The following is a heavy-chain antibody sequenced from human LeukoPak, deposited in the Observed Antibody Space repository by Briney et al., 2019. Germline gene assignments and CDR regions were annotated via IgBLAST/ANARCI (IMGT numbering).Heavy chain of an antibody. D-gene: IGHD6-25*01. V-gene: IGHV4-39*07. CDR3: ARVGAYSSAGAYFDY. CDR1: GGSISSSSYY. CDR2: IYYSGST. Sequence: SETLSLTCTVSGGSISSSSYYWGWIRQPPGKGLEWIGSIYYSGSTYYNPSLKSRVTISVDTSKNQFSLKLSSVTAADTAVYYCARVGAYSSAGAYFDYWGQGTLVTVSS. J-gene: IGHJ4*02.